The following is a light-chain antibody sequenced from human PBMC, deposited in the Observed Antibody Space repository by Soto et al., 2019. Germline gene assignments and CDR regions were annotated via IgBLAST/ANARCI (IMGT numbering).Light chain of an antibody. Sequence: QSALTQPRSVSGSPGQSVTISCTGTSSDVGGYNYVSWYRQHPGKAPKLMIYDVTKRPSGVPDRFSGSKSGNTASLTISGLQAEDEADYYCRSHAGSSVVFGAGTKLTVL. CDR3: RSHAGSSVV. CDR2: DVT. V-gene: IGLV2-11*01. J-gene: IGLJ1*01. CDR1: SSDVGGYNY.